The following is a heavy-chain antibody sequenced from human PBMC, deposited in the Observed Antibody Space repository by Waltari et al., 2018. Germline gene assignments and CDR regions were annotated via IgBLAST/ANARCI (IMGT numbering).Heavy chain of an antibody. CDR1: EFMFSTYW. D-gene: IGHD2-15*01. J-gene: IGHJ4*02. CDR2: INYEGSEK. Sequence: EVQLVQSGGGLVQPGGSLRLSCEVSEFMFSTYWMTWVRQASGRGLEWVANINYEGSEKHDVDAVKGRFSISRDKARNTLYLQMNNLRADDTAVYYCATYRWWGYWGQGTLVTVSS. CDR3: ATYRWWGY. V-gene: IGHV3-7*03.